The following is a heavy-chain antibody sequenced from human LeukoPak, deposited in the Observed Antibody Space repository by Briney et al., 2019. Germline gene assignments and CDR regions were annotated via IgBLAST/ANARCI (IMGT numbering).Heavy chain of an antibody. Sequence: SETLSLTCTVSGGSISSSSYYWGWIRQPPGKGLEWIGSIYYSGSTYYNPSLKSRVTISVDTSKNQFSLKLSSVTAADTAVYYCARLVYGYNSLYYFDYWGQGTLVTVSS. J-gene: IGHJ4*02. V-gene: IGHV4-39*01. CDR1: GGSISSSSYY. CDR3: ARLVYGYNSLYYFDY. CDR2: IYYSGST. D-gene: IGHD5-24*01.